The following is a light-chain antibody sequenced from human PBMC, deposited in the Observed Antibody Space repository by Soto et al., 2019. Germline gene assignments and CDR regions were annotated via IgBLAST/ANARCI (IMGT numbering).Light chain of an antibody. CDR3: QQFGTSPPST. J-gene: IGKJ5*01. CDR1: QSVSSNY. V-gene: IGKV3-20*01. Sequence: EIVLTQSPGTLSLSPGERATLSCRASQSVSSNYLAWYQQKPGQAPRLLIYGASSRATAIPDRFSGSGSGTDFALTISRLEPEDFAVSYCQQFGTSPPSTFGQGTRLEIK. CDR2: GAS.